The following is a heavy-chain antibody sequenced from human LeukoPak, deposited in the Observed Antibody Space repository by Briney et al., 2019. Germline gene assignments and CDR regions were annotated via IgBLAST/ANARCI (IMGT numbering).Heavy chain of an antibody. V-gene: IGHV3-21*01. Sequence: AGGSLRLSCAASGFTFSTNTMNWVRQAPGKGLEWVSSISSSSNYRYHADSVKGRFIISRDNAKNSLYLQMNSLRAEDTAVYYCAREVEAVPRIYDSSGYYPYYYYGMDVWGQGTTVTVSS. CDR2: ISSSSNYR. CDR1: GFTFSTNT. CDR3: AREVEAVPRIYDSSGYYPYYYYGMDV. D-gene: IGHD3-22*01. J-gene: IGHJ6*02.